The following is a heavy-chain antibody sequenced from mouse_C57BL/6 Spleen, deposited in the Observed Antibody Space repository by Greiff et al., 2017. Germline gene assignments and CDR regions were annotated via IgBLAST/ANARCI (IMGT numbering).Heavy chain of an antibody. Sequence: VQLQESGPELVKPGASVKISCKASGYAFSSSWMNWVKQRPGKGLEWIGRIYPGDGDTNYNGKFKGKATLTADKSSSTAYMQLSSLTSEDSAVYFCAREDYGPWFAYWGQGTLVTVSA. D-gene: IGHD2-4*01. CDR2: IYPGDGDT. V-gene: IGHV1-82*01. CDR3: AREDYGPWFAY. J-gene: IGHJ3*01. CDR1: GYAFSSSW.